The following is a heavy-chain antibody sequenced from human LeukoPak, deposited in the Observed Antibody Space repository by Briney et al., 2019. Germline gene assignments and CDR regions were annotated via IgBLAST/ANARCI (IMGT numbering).Heavy chain of an antibody. D-gene: IGHD6-13*01. CDR3: AREGYSSSWYDYYYYYYMDV. V-gene: IGHV3-48*01. J-gene: IGHJ6*03. CDR1: GFTFSSYS. CDR2: INSISNTI. Sequence: QPGGSLRLSCAASGFTFSSYSMNWVRQAPGKGLEWVSYINSISNTIYYADSVKGRFTISRDNAKNSLYLQMNSLRAEDTAVYYCAREGYSSSWYDYYYYYYMDVWGKGTTVTVSS.